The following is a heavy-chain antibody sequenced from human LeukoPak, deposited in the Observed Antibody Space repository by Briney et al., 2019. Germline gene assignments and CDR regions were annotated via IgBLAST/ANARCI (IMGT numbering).Heavy chain of an antibody. Sequence: SETLSLTCTVSGGSISSNGYYWGWIRQPPGKGLEWIGSFYYTGSTFYSPSLKSRVTISVDTSKNQFSLKLSSVTAADTAVYYCASRSGIYHAFDIWGQGTMVTVSS. CDR1: GGSISSNGYY. J-gene: IGHJ3*02. CDR3: ASRSGIYHAFDI. CDR2: FYYTGST. D-gene: IGHD1-26*01. V-gene: IGHV4-39*01.